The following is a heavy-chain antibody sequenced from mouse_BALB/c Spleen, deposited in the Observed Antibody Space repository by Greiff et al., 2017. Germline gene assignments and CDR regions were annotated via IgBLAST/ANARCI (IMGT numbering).Heavy chain of an antibody. J-gene: IGHJ4*01. CDR3: ARHGGGFYAMDY. CDR1: GYTFTSYW. Sequence: DLVKPGASVKLSCKASGYTFTSYWINWIKQRPGQGFEWIGRIAPGSGSTYYNEMFKGKATLTVDTSSSTAYIQLSSLSSEDSAVYFCARHGGGFYAMDYWGQGTSVTVSS. CDR2: IAPGSGST. D-gene: IGHD1-1*02. V-gene: IGHV1S41*01.